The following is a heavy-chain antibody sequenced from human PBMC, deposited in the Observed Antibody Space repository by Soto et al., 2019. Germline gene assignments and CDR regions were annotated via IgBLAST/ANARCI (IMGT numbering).Heavy chain of an antibody. Sequence: QVQLVESGGGVVQPGRSLRLSCEASGFSFSSYAIHWVRQAPGKGLEWVAGISNDGGKEHYSDSVKGRFTISTDKSKNTVYLQMSSLTSEDTAVYYCARTRSAWSDFHYYSLDVWGQGTTVTVSS. D-gene: IGHD1-26*01. J-gene: IGHJ6*02. V-gene: IGHV3-30*03. CDR2: ISNDGGKE. CDR3: ARTRSAWSDFHYYSLDV. CDR1: GFSFSSYA.